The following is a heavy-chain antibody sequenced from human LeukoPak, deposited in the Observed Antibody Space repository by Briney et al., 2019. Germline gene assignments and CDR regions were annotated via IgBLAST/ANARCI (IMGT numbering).Heavy chain of an antibody. CDR1: GYTLTELS. V-gene: IGHV1-24*01. Sequence: ASVNVSFKVSGYTLTELSMHWVRQAPGKGLEWMGGFDPEDGETIYAQKFQGRVTMTEDTSTDTAYMELSSLRSEVPGVYYCATAGDYGAFDIWGQGTMVTVSS. CDR3: ATAGDYGAFDI. CDR2: FDPEDGET. D-gene: IGHD4-17*01. J-gene: IGHJ3*02.